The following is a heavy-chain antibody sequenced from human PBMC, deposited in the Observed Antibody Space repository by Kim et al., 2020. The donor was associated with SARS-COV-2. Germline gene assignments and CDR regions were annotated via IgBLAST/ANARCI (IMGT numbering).Heavy chain of an antibody. J-gene: IGHJ6*02. CDR1: GGSISSYY. CDR2: IYYSGST. CDR3: ARDRQGGCSGGSCYEDYYYYGMDV. V-gene: IGHV4-59*01. Sequence: SETLSLTCTVSGGSISSYYWSWIRQPPGKGLEWIGYIYYSGSTNYNPSLKSRVTISVDTSKNQFSLKLSSVTAADTAVYYCARDRQGGCSGGSCYEDYYYYGMDVWGQGTTVTVSS. D-gene: IGHD2-15*01.